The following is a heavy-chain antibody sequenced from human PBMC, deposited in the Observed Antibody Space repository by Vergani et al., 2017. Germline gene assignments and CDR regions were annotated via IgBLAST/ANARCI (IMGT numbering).Heavy chain of an antibody. V-gene: IGHV1-18*01. CDR1: GYTFTSYG. J-gene: IGHJ4*02. CDR2: ISAYNGNT. CDR3: ARVRFGSGSYHGFDY. Sequence: QVQLVQSGAEVKKPGASVKVSCKASGYTFTSYGISWVRQAPGQGLEWMGWISAYNGNTNYAQKLQGRVTMTTDTSTSTAYTELRSLRSDDTAVYYCARVRFGSGSYHGFDYWGQGTLVTVSS. D-gene: IGHD1-26*01.